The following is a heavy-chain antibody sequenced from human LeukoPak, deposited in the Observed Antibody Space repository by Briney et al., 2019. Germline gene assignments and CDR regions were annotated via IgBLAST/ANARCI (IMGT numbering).Heavy chain of an antibody. J-gene: IGHJ4*02. V-gene: IGHV4-59*02. CDR1: GGSVSSYY. D-gene: IGHD6-13*01. Sequence: SETLSLTCSVSGGSVSSYYWSWIRQPPGKGLEWIGYIYSSGSTNYNPSLKSRVTISVDTSKNQFSLKLSSVTAADTAVYYCARGAAATYWGQGTLVTVSS. CDR2: IYSSGST. CDR3: ARGAAATY.